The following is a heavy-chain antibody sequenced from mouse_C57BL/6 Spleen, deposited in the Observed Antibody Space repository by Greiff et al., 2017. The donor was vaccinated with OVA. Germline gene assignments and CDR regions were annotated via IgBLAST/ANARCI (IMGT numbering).Heavy chain of an antibody. CDR1: GFSLTSYG. V-gene: IGHV2-5*01. CDR2: IWRGGST. J-gene: IGHJ4*01. D-gene: IGHD1-1*01. Sequence: VKLMESGPGLVQPSQSLSITCTVSGFSLTSYGVHWVRQSPGKGLEWLGVIWRGGSTDYNAAFMSRLSITKDNSKSQVFFKMNSLQADDTAIYYCAKNSITTVVAPYAMDYWGQGTSVTVSS. CDR3: AKNSITTVVAPYAMDY.